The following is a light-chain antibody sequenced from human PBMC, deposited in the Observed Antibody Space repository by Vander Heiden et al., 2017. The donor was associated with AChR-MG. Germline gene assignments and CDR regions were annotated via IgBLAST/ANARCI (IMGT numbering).Light chain of an antibody. Sequence: EIVLTQSPGTLSLSPGERATLSCRASQSVSSSYLAWYQQKPGQAPRLLIYGASSRATGVPARFSGSRSGTDFTLTISSLQSEDFAVYYCQQYNAGPPMYTFGQGTKLDIK. J-gene: IGKJ2*01. CDR1: QSVSSSY. V-gene: IGKV3-15*01. CDR3: QQYNAGPPMYT. CDR2: GAS.